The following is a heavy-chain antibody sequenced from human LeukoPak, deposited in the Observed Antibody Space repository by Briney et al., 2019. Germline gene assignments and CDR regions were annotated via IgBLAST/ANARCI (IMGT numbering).Heavy chain of an antibody. CDR1: GFTFSSYS. V-gene: IGHV3-23*01. D-gene: IGHD3-10*01. CDR3: AKRWFGESAFDI. J-gene: IGHJ3*02. Sequence: GGSLRLSCAASGFTFSSYSMNRVRQAPGKGLEWVSAISGSGGSTYYADSVKGRFTISRDNSKNTLYLQMNSLRAEDTAVYYCAKRWFGESAFDIWGQGTMVTVSS. CDR2: ISGSGGST.